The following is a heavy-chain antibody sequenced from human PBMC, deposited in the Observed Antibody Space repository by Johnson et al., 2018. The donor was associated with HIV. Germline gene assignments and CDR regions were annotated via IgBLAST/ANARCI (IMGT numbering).Heavy chain of an antibody. CDR1: GFTVSSNY. CDR2: ISYDGSNK. V-gene: IGHV3-30*18. CDR3: AKGNYYDSSGYYGSTHAFDI. D-gene: IGHD3-22*01. Sequence: QMLLVESGGGLVQPGGSLRLSCAASGFTVSSNYMSWVRQAPGKGLEWVAVISYDGSNKYYADSVKGRFTISRDNSKNTLYLQMNSLRAEDTAVYYCAKGNYYDSSGYYGSTHAFDIWGQGTMVTVSS. J-gene: IGHJ3*02.